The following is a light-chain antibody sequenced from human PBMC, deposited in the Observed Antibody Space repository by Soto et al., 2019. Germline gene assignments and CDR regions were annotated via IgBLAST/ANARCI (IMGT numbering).Light chain of an antibody. CDR2: GAS. Sequence: EIVLTQSPGTLSLSPGERATLSCRASQSVSSSFLAWYQQKAGQAPRLLIYGASSRATGIPDRFSGSGSGTDFTLTISRLEPEYFAVYYCQQYDRSPWTFGQGTKVEIK. J-gene: IGKJ1*01. CDR3: QQYDRSPWT. V-gene: IGKV3-20*01. CDR1: QSVSSSF.